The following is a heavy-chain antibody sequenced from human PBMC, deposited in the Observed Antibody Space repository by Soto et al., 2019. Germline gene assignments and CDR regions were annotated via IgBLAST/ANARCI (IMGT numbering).Heavy chain of an antibody. J-gene: IGHJ4*02. CDR2: INAGNGNT. D-gene: IGHD6-13*01. CDR3: ARVHGLLVEDY. Sequence: QVQLVQSGAEVKKPGASVKVSCKASGYTFTSYAMHWVRQAPGQRLEWMGWINAGNGNTKYSQKFQGRVTITRDTSASTAYMELSCLRSEDTAVYYCARVHGLLVEDYWGQGTLVTVSS. V-gene: IGHV1-3*01. CDR1: GYTFTSYA.